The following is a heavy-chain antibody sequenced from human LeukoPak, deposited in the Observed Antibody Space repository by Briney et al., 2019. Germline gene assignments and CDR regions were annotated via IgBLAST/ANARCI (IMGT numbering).Heavy chain of an antibody. Sequence: GGSLRLSCAASGFTFSSYGMHWVRQALGKGLEWVAFIRYDGSNKYFPDSVKGRFTISRDNSKNTLYLQMNSLRAEDTAVYYCAKNRGYCSSTSCFQMFDYWGQGTLVTVSS. V-gene: IGHV3-30*02. J-gene: IGHJ4*02. CDR2: IRYDGSNK. CDR3: AKNRGYCSSTSCFQMFDY. CDR1: GFTFSSYG. D-gene: IGHD2-2*01.